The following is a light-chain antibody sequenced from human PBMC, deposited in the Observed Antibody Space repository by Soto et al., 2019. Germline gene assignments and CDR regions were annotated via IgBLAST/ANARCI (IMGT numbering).Light chain of an antibody. CDR3: SSYTSSSTLYV. J-gene: IGLJ1*01. V-gene: IGLV2-14*01. CDR2: DVS. Sequence: QSALTQPASVSGSPGQSITISCTGTSSDVGGYNYVSWYQQHPGKAPKLMIYDVSNLPSGVSIRFSGSKSGNTASLTIFGLQAEDEADYYCSSYTSSSTLYVFGTGTKVTVL. CDR1: SSDVGGYNY.